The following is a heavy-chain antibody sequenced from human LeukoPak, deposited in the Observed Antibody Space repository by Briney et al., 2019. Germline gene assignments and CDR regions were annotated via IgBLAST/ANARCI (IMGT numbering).Heavy chain of an antibody. V-gene: IGHV4-34*01. D-gene: IGHD4-11*01. Sequence: SETLSLTCAVYGGSFSAYYWSWIRKPPGKGLEWIGEINHSGSTNYNPSLKSRVTISVDTSKNQFSLKLSSVTAADTAVYYCARVTTLRYYYYMDVWGKGTTVTVSS. J-gene: IGHJ6*03. CDR2: INHSGST. CDR3: ARVTTLRYYYYMDV. CDR1: GGSFSAYY.